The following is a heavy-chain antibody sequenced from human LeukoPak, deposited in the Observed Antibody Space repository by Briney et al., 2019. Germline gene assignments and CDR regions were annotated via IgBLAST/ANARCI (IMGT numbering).Heavy chain of an antibody. CDR1: GFLFSSFE. CDR3: AREMGGYPFDY. J-gene: IGHJ4*02. D-gene: IGHD5-12*01. Sequence: GGSLRLSCTGSGFLFSSFEVNWVRQAPGKGLEWVSYISSSGITIYYADSVKGRFTISRDNAKNSLYLQMNSLRAEDTAVYYCAREMGGYPFDYWGQGTLVTVSS. CDR2: ISSSGITI. V-gene: IGHV3-48*03.